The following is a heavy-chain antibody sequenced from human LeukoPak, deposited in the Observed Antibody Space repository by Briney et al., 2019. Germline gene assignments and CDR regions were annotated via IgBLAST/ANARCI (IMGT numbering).Heavy chain of an antibody. CDR3: ARDPTYYYDGSGYYYRYYYYGMDV. J-gene: IGHJ6*02. CDR2: INSDGSST. V-gene: IGHV3-74*01. Sequence: GGSLRLSCAASGFTFSSYWMHWVRQAPGKGLVWVSRINSDGSSTSYADSVKGRFTISRDNAKNTLYLQMNSLRAEDTAVYYCARDPTYYYDGSGYYYRYYYYGMDVWGQGTTVTVSS. CDR1: GFTFSSYW. D-gene: IGHD3-22*01.